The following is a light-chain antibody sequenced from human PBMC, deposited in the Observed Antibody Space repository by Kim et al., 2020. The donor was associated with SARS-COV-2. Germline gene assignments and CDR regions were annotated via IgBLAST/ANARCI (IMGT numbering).Light chain of an antibody. V-gene: IGKV1-6*01. Sequence: ASVGDRVTITCRANWGIRNDLGWSQQKPGQAPKLLIYAASSLQSGVPSRFSGSGSGTHFTLTISNVQPEDFATYYCLQDYNYPWTFGQGTKVDIK. CDR1: WGIRND. CDR3: LQDYNYPWT. J-gene: IGKJ1*01. CDR2: AAS.